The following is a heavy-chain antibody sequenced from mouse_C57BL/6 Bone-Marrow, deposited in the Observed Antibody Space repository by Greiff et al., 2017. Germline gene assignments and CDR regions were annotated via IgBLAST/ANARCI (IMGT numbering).Heavy chain of an antibody. Sequence: VQLQQPWAELVKPGASVKMSCKASGYTFTSYWITWVKQRPGQGLEWIGDIYPGSGSTNYNEKSKSKATLTVDTSSSTAYMQLSSLTSEDSAVYYCARYGNYLYYFDYWGQGTTLTVSS. J-gene: IGHJ2*01. CDR3: ARYGNYLYYFDY. CDR2: IYPGSGST. D-gene: IGHD2-1*01. V-gene: IGHV1-55*01. CDR1: GYTFTSYW.